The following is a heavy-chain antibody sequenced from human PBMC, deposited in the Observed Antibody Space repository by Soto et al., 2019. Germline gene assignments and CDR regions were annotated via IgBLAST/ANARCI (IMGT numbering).Heavy chain of an antibody. D-gene: IGHD3-3*01. CDR1: GFTFSSYG. V-gene: IGHV3-30*18. J-gene: IGHJ4*02. Sequence: PGGSLRLSCAASGFTFSSYGMHWVRQAPGKGLEWVAVISYDGSNKYYADSVKGRFTISRDNSKNTLYLQMNSLRAEDTAVYYCAKDLNTYYDFWSGYYFDYWGQGTLVTVSS. CDR2: ISYDGSNK. CDR3: AKDLNTYYDFWSGYYFDY.